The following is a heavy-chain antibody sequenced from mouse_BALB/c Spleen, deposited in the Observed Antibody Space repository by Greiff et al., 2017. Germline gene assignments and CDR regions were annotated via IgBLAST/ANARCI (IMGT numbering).Heavy chain of an antibody. J-gene: IGHJ4*01. CDR1: GYTFTSYW. CDR2: INPSTGYT. V-gene: IGHV1-7*01. Sequence: VQLQQSGAELAKPGASVKMSCKASGYTFTSYWMHWVKQRPGQGLEWIGYINPSTGYTEYNQKFKDKATLTADKSSSTAYMQLSSLTSEDSAVYYCARRYAQGYAMDYWGQGTSVTVSS. D-gene: IGHD2-14*01. CDR3: ARRYAQGYAMDY.